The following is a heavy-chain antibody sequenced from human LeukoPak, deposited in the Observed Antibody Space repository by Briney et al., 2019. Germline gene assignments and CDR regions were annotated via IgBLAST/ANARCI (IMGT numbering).Heavy chain of an antibody. J-gene: IGHJ5*02. Sequence: VASVKVSCKASGYTFTSYAMNWVRQAPGQGLEWMGWINTNTGNPTYVQGFTGRFVFSLDTSVSTAYLQISSLKAEDTAVYYCAREGGIAVAGTFWFDPWGQGTLVAVSS. D-gene: IGHD6-19*01. CDR1: GYTFTSYA. CDR2: INTNTGNP. CDR3: AREGGIAVAGTFWFDP. V-gene: IGHV7-4-1*02.